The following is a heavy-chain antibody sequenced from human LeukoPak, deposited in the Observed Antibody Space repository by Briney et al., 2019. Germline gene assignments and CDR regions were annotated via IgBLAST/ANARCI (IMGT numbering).Heavy chain of an antibody. CDR1: GSTTHYW. CDR3: ARVRHSGYDEDFDY. J-gene: IGHJ4*02. D-gene: IGHD5-12*01. V-gene: IGHV3-7*01. Sequence: GGSLRLSCAGSGSTTHYWLNWVRQSQGKGREWVANIKQDGSEKYYVDSVKGRFTISRDNDKNSLYLQMNSRRAEDTAVYYCARVRHSGYDEDFDYWGQGTLVTVSS. CDR2: IKQDGSEK.